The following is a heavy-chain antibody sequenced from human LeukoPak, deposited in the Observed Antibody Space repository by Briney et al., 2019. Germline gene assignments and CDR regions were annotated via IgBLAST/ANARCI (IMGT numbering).Heavy chain of an antibody. CDR1: GVMFPSYW. CDR2: IKQDGSEK. V-gene: IGHV3-7*04. J-gene: IGHJ4*02. CDR3: ARRHHFGFLDS. D-gene: IGHD3-10*01. Sequence: AGGSLRLSCAASGVMFPSYWMTWVRQAPGKGLEWVANIKQDGSEKYYVDSVKGRFTISRDNAKNSVYLQVNSLRAEDTAVYYCARRHHFGFLDSWGQGTLVTVSS.